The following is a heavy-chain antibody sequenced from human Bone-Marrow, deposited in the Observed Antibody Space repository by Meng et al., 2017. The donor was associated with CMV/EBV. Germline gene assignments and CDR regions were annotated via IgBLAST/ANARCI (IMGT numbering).Heavy chain of an antibody. CDR1: GYTFTGYY. J-gene: IGHJ6*02. CDR2: INPNGGGT. D-gene: IGHD6-6*01. CDR3: ARDGWEQLVRKDLYYYYYGMDV. V-gene: IGHV1-2*02. Sequence: ASVKVSCKASGYTFTGYYIHWVRQAPGQGLEWMGWINPNGGGTNYAQKFQGRVTMTRDTSISTAYMELSRLRSDDTAVYYCARDGWEQLVRKDLYYYYYGMDVWGQGTTVTVSS.